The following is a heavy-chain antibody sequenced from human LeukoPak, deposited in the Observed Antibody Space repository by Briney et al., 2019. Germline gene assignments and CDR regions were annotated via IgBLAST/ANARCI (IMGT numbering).Heavy chain of an antibody. J-gene: IGHJ5*02. CDR3: ARGGIQLWSNNWVDP. CDR1: GGSMSSYY. V-gene: IGHV4-59*01. CDR2: VYYSGTT. Sequence: SETLSLTCTVSGGSMSSYYWSWIRQPPGKGLEWIGYVYYSGTTNYNPSLRSRVTISVDTSRNQFSLKLSSVTAADTAVYYCARGGIQLWSNNWVDPWGQGILVTVSS. D-gene: IGHD5-18*01.